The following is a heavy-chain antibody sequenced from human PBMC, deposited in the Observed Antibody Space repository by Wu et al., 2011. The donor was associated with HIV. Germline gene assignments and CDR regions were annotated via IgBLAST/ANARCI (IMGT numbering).Heavy chain of an antibody. V-gene: IGHV1-2*02. D-gene: IGHD3-10*01. CDR2: INPNSGGT. CDR3: ARVDSPIWFGDWNGMDV. Sequence: QVQLVQSGAEVKKPGASVKVSCKASGYTFTGYYMHWVRQAPGQGLEWMGWINPNSGGTNYAQKFQGRVTMTGDTSISTAYMELSRLRSDDTAVYYXARVDSPIWFGDWNGMDVWGQGTTVTVSS. CDR1: GYTFTGYY. J-gene: IGHJ6*02.